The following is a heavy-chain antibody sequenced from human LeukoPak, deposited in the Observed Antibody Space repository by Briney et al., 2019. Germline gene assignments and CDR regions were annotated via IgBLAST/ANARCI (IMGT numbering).Heavy chain of an antibody. CDR2: ISGNGYKT. J-gene: IGHJ5*02. Sequence: SGGSLRLSCAASGFTFSDSYMSWIRQAPGKELEWLSYISGNGYKTYYADSVKGRFTISRDNAKDLLHLQMNSLRVEDTALYYCATDYFDTSSVPWGQGTRVTVSS. D-gene: IGHD3-22*01. CDR3: ATDYFDTSSVP. CDR1: GFTFSDSY. V-gene: IGHV3-11*01.